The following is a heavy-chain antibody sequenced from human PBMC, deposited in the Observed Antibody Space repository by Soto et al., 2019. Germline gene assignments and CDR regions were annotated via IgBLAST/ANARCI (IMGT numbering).Heavy chain of an antibody. J-gene: IGHJ5*02. CDR3: ARGRYCTSTTCYNPRFDP. CDR2: INHHSGST. V-gene: IGHV4-34*01. Sequence: SETLSLTCAGYGGSFSGYYCSWIRQPPWKGLEWIGEINHHSGSTNYNPSLKSRVTISVDMSKNQFSLNLNSVTAADTAVYYCARGRYCTSTTCYNPRFDPLGQGTLVTDCS. CDR1: GGSFSGYY. D-gene: IGHD2-2*02.